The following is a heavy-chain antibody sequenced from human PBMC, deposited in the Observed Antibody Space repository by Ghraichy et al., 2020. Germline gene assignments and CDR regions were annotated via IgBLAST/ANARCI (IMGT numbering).Heavy chain of an antibody. J-gene: IGHJ4*02. Sequence: GESLNISCEASEFTFSSYAMSWVRQAPGKGLEWVSGISGSGGSTYYADSVKGRFTISRDNSKKTLYLQMNSLRAEDTAVYYCAKCSSSSARGRFDYWGQGTLVTVSS. CDR1: EFTFSSYA. V-gene: IGHV3-23*01. D-gene: IGHD2-2*01. CDR2: ISGSGGST. CDR3: AKCSSSSARGRFDY.